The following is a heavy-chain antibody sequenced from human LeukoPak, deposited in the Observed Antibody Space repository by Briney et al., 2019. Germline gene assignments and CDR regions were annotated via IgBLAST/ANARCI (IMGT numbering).Heavy chain of an antibody. CDR3: ARGPRYCTNGVCYAFLSKFDY. D-gene: IGHD2-8*01. J-gene: IGHJ4*02. Sequence: SETLSLTCTVSGYSISSGYYWGWIRQPPGKGLEWIGEINHSGSTNYNPSLKSRVTISVDTSKNQFSLKLSSVTAADTAVYYCARGPRYCTNGVCYAFLSKFDYWGQGTLVTVSS. CDR1: GYSISSGYY. V-gene: IGHV4-38-2*02. CDR2: INHSGST.